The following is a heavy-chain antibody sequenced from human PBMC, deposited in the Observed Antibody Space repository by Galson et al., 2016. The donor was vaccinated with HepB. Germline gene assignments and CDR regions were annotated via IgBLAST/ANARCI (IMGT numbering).Heavy chain of an antibody. J-gene: IGHJ4*02. CDR2: IYYTGST. CDR1: GGSISRSNHY. V-gene: IGHV4-39*07. CDR3: ARESPDTALSFDY. Sequence: SETLSLTCSVSGGSISRSNHYWGWIRQPPGKGLEWIGTIYYTGSTYYNPSLKSRVTISLDTSKNQFSLKLSSVTAVDTAIYYCARESPDTALSFDYWGQGTLVTVSS. D-gene: IGHD5-18*01.